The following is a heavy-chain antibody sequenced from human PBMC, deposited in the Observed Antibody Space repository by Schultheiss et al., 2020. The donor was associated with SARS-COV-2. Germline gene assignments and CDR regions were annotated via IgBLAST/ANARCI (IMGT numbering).Heavy chain of an antibody. CDR2: ISSSSSTI. V-gene: IGHV3-48*01. Sequence: GGSLRLSCAASGFTVSSNYMSWVRQAPGKGLEWVSYISSSSSTIYYADSVKGRFTISRDNAKNSLYLQMNSVRAEDTAVYYCARDEHDYDILTGYYTGNWFDPWGQGTLVTVSS. J-gene: IGHJ5*02. CDR3: ARDEHDYDILTGYYTGNWFDP. CDR1: GFTVSSNY. D-gene: IGHD3-9*01.